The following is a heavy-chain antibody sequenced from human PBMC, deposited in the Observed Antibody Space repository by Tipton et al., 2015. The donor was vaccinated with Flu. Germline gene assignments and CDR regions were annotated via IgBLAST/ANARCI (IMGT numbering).Heavy chain of an antibody. CDR3: ARRDCAGGICYSRVYDAFDI. D-gene: IGHD2-8*02. CDR1: GGSISSSSHY. CDR2: IYHSGST. V-gene: IGHV4-39*07. J-gene: IGHJ3*02. Sequence: TLSLTCTVSGGSISSSSHYWGWIRQPPVKGLEWIGSIYHSGSTYYNPTLKSRVTISVDTSKNQFSLKLGSVTAGDTAVYYCARRDCAGGICYSRVYDAFDIWGQGTLVTVSS.